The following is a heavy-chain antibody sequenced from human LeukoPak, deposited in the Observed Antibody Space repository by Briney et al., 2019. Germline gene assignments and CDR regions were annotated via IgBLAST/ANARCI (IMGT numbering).Heavy chain of an antibody. V-gene: IGHV4-39*01. J-gene: IGHJ4*02. D-gene: IGHD6-19*01. CDR2: IYYSGST. CDR1: GGSISSSSYY. CDR3: ARQMEQWLVHYFDY. Sequence: PSETLSLTCTVSGGSISSSSYYWGWIRQPPGKGLEWVGSIYYSGSTYYNPSLKSRVTISVDTSKNQFSLKLSSVTAADTAVYYCARQMEQWLVHYFDYWGQGTLVTVSS.